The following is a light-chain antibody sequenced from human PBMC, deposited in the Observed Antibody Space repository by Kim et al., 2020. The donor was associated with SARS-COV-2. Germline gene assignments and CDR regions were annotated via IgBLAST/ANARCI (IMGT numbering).Light chain of an antibody. J-gene: IGKJ2*03. CDR2: GAS. Sequence: LSPGERATLSCRASQSVSSSYLAWYQQKPGQAPRLLIYGASSRATGIPDRFIGSGSGTDFTLTISRLEPEDFAVYYCQQYGSSPYSFGQGTKLEI. CDR3: QQYGSSPYS. CDR1: QSVSSSY. V-gene: IGKV3-20*01.